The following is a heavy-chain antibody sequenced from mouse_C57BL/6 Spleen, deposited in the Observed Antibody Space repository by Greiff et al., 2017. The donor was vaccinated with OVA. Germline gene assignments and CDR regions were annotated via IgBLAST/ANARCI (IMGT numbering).Heavy chain of an antibody. CDR2: IDPSDSYT. V-gene: IGHV1-50*01. J-gene: IGHJ4*01. D-gene: IGHD1-1*01. CDR3: ARFTTVVATNYYAMDY. Sequence: QVQLQQPGAELVKPGASVKLSCKASGYTFTSYWMQWVNQRPGQGLEWIGEIDPSDSYTNYNQKFKGKATLTVDTSSSTAYMQLSSLTSEDSAVYYCARFTTVVATNYYAMDYWGQGTSVTVSS. CDR1: GYTFTSYW.